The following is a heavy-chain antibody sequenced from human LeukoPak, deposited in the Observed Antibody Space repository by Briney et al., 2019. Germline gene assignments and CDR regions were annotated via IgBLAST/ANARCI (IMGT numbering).Heavy chain of an antibody. CDR3: AFNHLFDY. D-gene: IGHD1-14*01. CDR2: ISGSGDST. J-gene: IGHJ4*02. V-gene: IGHV3-23*01. Sequence: GSLRLSCAASAFTFSRYAMSWVRQAPGKGLEWVSAISGSGDSTYYADSVKGRFTISRDNPKNTLYLQMNSLRAEDTAVYYCAFNHLFDYWGQGTLVTVSS. CDR1: AFTFSRYA.